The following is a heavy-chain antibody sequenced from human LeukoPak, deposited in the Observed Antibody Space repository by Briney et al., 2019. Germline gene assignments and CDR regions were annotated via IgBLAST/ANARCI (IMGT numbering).Heavy chain of an antibody. J-gene: IGHJ5*02. CDR2: IYTSGST. Sequence: PSETLSLTCTVSGGSISSGSYYWSWIRQPAGTGLEWIGRIYTSGSTNYNPSLKSRVTISVHTPKNQFSLKLSSVTAADTAVYYCAREMRGYDFWSGYYAYNWFDPWGQGTLVTVSS. CDR1: GGSISSGSYY. CDR3: AREMRGYDFWSGYYAYNWFDP. V-gene: IGHV4-61*02. D-gene: IGHD3-3*01.